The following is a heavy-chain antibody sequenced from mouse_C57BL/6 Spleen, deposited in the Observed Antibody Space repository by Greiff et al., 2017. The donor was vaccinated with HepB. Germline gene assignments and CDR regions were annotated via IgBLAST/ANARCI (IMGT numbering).Heavy chain of an antibody. J-gene: IGHJ4*01. V-gene: IGHV10-3*01. D-gene: IGHD2-3*01. CDR1: GFTFNTYA. CDR2: IRSKSSNYAT. CDR3: VGDQPYDGYPPYAMDY. Sequence: EVHLVESGGGLVQPKGSLKLSCAASGFTFNTYAMHWVRQAPGKGLEWVARIRSKSSNYATYYADSVKDRFTISRDDSQSMLYLQMNNLKTEETAMYYCVGDQPYDGYPPYAMDYWGQGTSVTVSS.